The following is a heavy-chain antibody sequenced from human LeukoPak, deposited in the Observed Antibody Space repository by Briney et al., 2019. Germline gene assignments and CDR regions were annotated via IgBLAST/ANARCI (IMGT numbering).Heavy chain of an antibody. D-gene: IGHD5-24*01. CDR2: IIPNNGNT. Sequence: ASVKVSCKASGYTFSTSGISWVRQAPGQGLEWMGWIIPNNGNTDYAQKFQGRVTMTTDTSTSTAYMEMRSLRSDDTAVYYCARARWPQLLGDSWGQGTLVTVS. CDR3: ARARWPQLLGDS. V-gene: IGHV1-18*01. CDR1: GYTFSTSG. J-gene: IGHJ4*02.